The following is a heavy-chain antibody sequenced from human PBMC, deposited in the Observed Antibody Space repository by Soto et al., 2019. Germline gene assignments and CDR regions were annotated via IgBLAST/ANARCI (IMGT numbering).Heavy chain of an antibody. CDR1: GYTFTSYY. V-gene: IGHV1-46*03. J-gene: IGHJ6*02. D-gene: IGHD3-22*01. CDR3: ARERSYYDSSGYYRPHLYYYYYGMDV. CDR2: INPSGGST. Sequence: GASVKVSCKASGYTFTSYYMHWVRQAPGQGLEWIEKINPSGGSTSYAQKFQGRVTMTRDTSTSTVYMELSSLRSEDTAVYYCARERSYYDSSGYYRPHLYYYYYGMDVWGQGTTVTVSS.